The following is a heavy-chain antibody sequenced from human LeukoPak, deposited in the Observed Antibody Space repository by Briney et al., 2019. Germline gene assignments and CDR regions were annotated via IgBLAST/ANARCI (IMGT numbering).Heavy chain of an antibody. Sequence: PGGSLRLSCAASGFTFSSYAMGWVRQAPGKGLEWVSAISGSGGSTYYADSVKGRFTISRDNSKNTLYLQMNSLRAEDTAVYYCANQAYYYDSSGYYYYFDYWGQGTLVTVSS. CDR2: ISGSGGST. CDR1: GFTFSSYA. D-gene: IGHD3-22*01. V-gene: IGHV3-23*01. J-gene: IGHJ4*02. CDR3: ANQAYYYDSSGYYYYFDY.